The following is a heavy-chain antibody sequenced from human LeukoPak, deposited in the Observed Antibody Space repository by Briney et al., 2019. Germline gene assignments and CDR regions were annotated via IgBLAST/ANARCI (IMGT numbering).Heavy chain of an antibody. V-gene: IGHV3-21*01. CDR1: GFTFRNYG. CDR2: ISSSSYI. Sequence: GGSLRLSCAASGFTFRNYGMNWVRQAPGKGLEWVSSISSSSYIYYADSVKGRFTISRDNAKNSLYLQMNSLRAEDTAVYYCARVIEAYYDSSGYCRDWGQGTLVTVSS. CDR3: ARVIEAYYDSSGYCRD. D-gene: IGHD3-22*01. J-gene: IGHJ4*02.